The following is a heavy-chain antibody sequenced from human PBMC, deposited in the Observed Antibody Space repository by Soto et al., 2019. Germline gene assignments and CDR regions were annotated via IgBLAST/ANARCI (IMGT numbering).Heavy chain of an antibody. CDR3: GKILVGATGHTDADS. CDR1: GGSVYSNGHY. V-gene: IGHV4-39*01. D-gene: IGHD2-15*01. J-gene: IGHJ4*02. Sequence: SETLSLTCIVSGGSVYSNGHYWGWIRQPPGEGLEWIGSIDNNGVTNYNSSLKSRVTISRDTSKNQFSLRLTSVTAADTAVYYCGKILVGATGHTDADSWGPGTLVTVSS. CDR2: IDNNGVT.